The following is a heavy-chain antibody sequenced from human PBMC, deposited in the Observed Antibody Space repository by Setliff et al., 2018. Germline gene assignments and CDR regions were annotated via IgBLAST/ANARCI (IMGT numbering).Heavy chain of an antibody. J-gene: IGHJ6*02. CDR1: RFTFSNYW. CDR3: ARDHCSSTSCYDFSSYGMEV. D-gene: IGHD2-2*01. CDR2: IKEDGSEK. V-gene: IGHV3-7*01. Sequence: GSLRLSCAASRFTFSNYWMCWVRQAPGKGLEWVANIKEDGSEKYYVESVKGRFTISRDNAKYSLGLQMDSLGGEDTAVYYCARDHCSSTSCYDFSSYGMEVWGQGTTVTVSS.